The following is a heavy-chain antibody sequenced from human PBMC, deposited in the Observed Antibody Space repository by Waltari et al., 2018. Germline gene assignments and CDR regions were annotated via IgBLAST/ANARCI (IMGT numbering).Heavy chain of an antibody. V-gene: IGHV1-69*01. CDR2: IIPIFGTA. Sequence: VQLVESGGGLIQPGGSLRLSCAASGFTVSSNYMSWVRQAPGKGLEWMGGIIPIFGTANYAQKFQGRVTITADESTSTAYMELSSLRSEDTAVYYCARVGHYYGMDVWGQGTTVTVSS. CDR1: GFTVSSNY. J-gene: IGHJ6*02. CDR3: ARVGHYYGMDV.